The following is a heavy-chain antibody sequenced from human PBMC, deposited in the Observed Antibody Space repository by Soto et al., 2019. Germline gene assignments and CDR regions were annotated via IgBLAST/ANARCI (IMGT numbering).Heavy chain of an antibody. CDR1: GGTFSSYA. D-gene: IGHD1-7*01. J-gene: IGHJ6*02. CDR2: IIPIFGTA. V-gene: IGHV1-69*01. CDR3: AREVITGTIDAYYYYYYGMDV. Sequence: QVQLVQSGAEVKKPGSSVKVSCKASGGTFSSYAISWVRQAPGQGLEWMGGIIPIFGTANYAQKFQGRVTITADESTSTAYMELSSLRSEDTAVYYCAREVITGTIDAYYYYYYGMDVWGQRTTVTVSS.